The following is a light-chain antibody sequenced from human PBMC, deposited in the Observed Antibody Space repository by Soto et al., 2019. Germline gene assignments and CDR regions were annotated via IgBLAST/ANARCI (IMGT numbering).Light chain of an antibody. Sequence: DIQMTQSPSSLSASVGDRVTITCRASQTISNYLNWYQQKPGKAPKLLIYAASSLQSGVPARFSGSGSGTDFTLTIRTLQPEDFAAYYCQQSYSSPWTFGQGTKVDIK. V-gene: IGKV1-39*01. CDR3: QQSYSSPWT. J-gene: IGKJ1*01. CDR1: QTISNY. CDR2: AAS.